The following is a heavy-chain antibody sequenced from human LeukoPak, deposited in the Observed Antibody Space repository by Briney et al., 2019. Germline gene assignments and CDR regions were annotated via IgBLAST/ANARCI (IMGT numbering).Heavy chain of an antibody. CDR1: GFTVSSNY. J-gene: IGHJ4*02. CDR3: GRELGFGELWGLFDY. V-gene: IGHV3-53*01. Sequence: GGSLRLSCAASGFTVSSNYMSWVRQAPGKGLEWVSVIYSGGSTYYADSVKGRFTISRDNSKNTLYLQMNSLRAEDTAVYYCGRELGFGELWGLFDYGGRGTWAPVSS. CDR2: IYSGGST. D-gene: IGHD3-16*01.